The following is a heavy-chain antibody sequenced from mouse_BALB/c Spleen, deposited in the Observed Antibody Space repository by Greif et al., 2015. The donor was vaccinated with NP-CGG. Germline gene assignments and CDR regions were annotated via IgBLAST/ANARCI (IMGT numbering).Heavy chain of an antibody. CDR1: GFSLTSYG. J-gene: IGHJ1*01. D-gene: IGHD1-1*01. V-gene: IGHV2-2*02. CDR3: ATFYYGYGYFDV. Sequence: QVQLQQSGPGLVQPSQSLSITCTVSGFSLTSYGVHWVRQSPGKGLEWLGVIWSGGSTDYNAAFISRLSISKDNSKSQVFFKMNSLQANDTAIYYCATFYYGYGYFDVWGAGTTVTVSS. CDR2: IWSGGST.